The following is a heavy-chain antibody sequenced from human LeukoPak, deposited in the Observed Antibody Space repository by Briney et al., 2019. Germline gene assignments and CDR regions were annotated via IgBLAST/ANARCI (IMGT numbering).Heavy chain of an antibody. CDR3: ARDKETKRDGYNYFDY. V-gene: IGHV1-46*01. CDR1: GYTFTSYY. CDR2: INPSGGST. Sequence: ASVKVSCKASGYTFTSYYMHWVRQAPEQGLEWMGIINPSGGSTSYAQKFQGRVTMTRDMSTSTVYMELSSLRSEDTAVYYCARDKETKRDGYNYFDYWGQGTLVTVSS. D-gene: IGHD5-24*01. J-gene: IGHJ4*02.